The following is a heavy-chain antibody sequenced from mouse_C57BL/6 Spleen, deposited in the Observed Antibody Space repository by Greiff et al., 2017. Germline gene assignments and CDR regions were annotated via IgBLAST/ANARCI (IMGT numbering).Heavy chain of an antibody. CDR2: IYPGDGDT. CDR1: GYAFSSSW. V-gene: IGHV1-82*01. J-gene: IGHJ4*01. CDR3: ARRGDFYYAMDD. Sequence: VQLQQSGPELVKPGASVKISCKASGYAFSSSWMNWVKQRPGKGLEWIGRIYPGDGDTNYNGKFKGKATLTADKSSSTAYMQLSSLTSEDSAVYFCARRGDFYYAMDDWGQGTSVTVSS.